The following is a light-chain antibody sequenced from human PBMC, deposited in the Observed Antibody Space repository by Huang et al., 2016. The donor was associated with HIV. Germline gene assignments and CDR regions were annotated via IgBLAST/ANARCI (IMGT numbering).Light chain of an antibody. CDR1: QGITKS. V-gene: IGKV1-NL1*01. CDR2: ATS. Sequence: DIQMTQSPSSLAASVGDRVTIPFRASQGITKSLVWYQQKPGKAPKLLLFATSRLERGVPSRFSGSGSGTDFTLTISSLQPEDFATYYCQQYYNTPYTFGQGTKLEIK. CDR3: QQYYNTPYT. J-gene: IGKJ2*01.